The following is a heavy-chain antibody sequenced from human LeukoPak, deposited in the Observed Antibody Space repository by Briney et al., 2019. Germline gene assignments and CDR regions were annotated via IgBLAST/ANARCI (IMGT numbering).Heavy chain of an antibody. CDR1: GGSISSGGY. D-gene: IGHD1-26*01. J-gene: IGHJ4*02. V-gene: IGHV4-4*02. CDR3: ARHGSYSLAF. CDR2: IYYIGST. Sequence: PSETLSLTCAVSGGSISSGGYWSWLRQPPGKGLEWIGQIYYIGSTNYNPSLESRVIMSLYKSTNQLSLRFNSVTAAGTAVYYCARHGSYSLAFWGQGALVTVSS.